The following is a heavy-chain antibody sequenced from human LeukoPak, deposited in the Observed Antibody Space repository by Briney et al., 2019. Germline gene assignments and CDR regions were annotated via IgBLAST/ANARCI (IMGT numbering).Heavy chain of an antibody. CDR3: ASHFHYYDSSGYYANAFDI. CDR1: GYTFTCYY. Sequence: GASVKVSCKASGYTFTCYYMHWVRQAPGQGLEWMGRINPNSGGTNYAQKFQGRVTMTRDTANSTAYMELSRLRSDDTAVYYCASHFHYYDSSGYYANAFDIWGQGTMVTVSS. V-gene: IGHV1-2*06. J-gene: IGHJ3*02. CDR2: INPNSGGT. D-gene: IGHD3-22*01.